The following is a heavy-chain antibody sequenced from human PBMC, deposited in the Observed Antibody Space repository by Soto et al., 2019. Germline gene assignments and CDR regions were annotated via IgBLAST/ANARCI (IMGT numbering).Heavy chain of an antibody. CDR1: GGTFSSYT. CDR3: ARGSPTLYCMDV. Sequence: QVQLVQSGAEVKQPGSSVKVSCKASGGTFSSYTISWVRQAPGQGLEWMGRIIPILGIANYAQKFQGRVTITADKSTSTAYIELSGLRADGTAVYFCARGSPTLYCMDVWGQGTTGTVSS. J-gene: IGHJ6*02. CDR2: IIPILGIA. V-gene: IGHV1-69*02.